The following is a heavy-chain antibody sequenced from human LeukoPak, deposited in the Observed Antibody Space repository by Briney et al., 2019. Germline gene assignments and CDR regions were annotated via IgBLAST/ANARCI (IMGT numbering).Heavy chain of an antibody. CDR2: IWYDGSNK. Sequence: AGGSLRLSCAASGFTFSSYGMHWVRQAPGKGLEWVAVIWYDGSNKYYADSVRGRFTISRDNAKNSLYLQMNSLRAEDTAVYYCARGLRLTGTTLDSWGQGTLVTVSS. D-gene: IGHD1-7*01. V-gene: IGHV3-33*01. J-gene: IGHJ4*02. CDR3: ARGLRLTGTTLDS. CDR1: GFTFSSYG.